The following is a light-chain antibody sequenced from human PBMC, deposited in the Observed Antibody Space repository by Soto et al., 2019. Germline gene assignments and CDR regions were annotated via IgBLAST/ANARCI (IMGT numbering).Light chain of an antibody. Sequence: TQPVSVTGSTGDAITISYIGTSIDVGSYNLVSLYQQHPGKAPNLMIYEGSKRPSGVSNRFSGSKSGNTASLTISGLQAEDEADYYCCSYAGSLYVFGTGPKVTVL. V-gene: IGLV2-23*01. CDR3: CSYAGSLYV. J-gene: IGLJ1*01. CDR1: SIDVGSYNL. CDR2: EGS.